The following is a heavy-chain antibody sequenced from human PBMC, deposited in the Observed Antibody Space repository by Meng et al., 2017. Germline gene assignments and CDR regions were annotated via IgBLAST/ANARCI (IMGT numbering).Heavy chain of an antibody. Sequence: QGQLVHRGAEVKKPGSMVKVSCKASGGTFSSYAISWVRQAPGQGLEWMGGIIPIFGTANYAQKFQGRVTITADESTSTAYMELSSLRSEDTAVYYCARDESYIAVAGPNGFDPWGQGTLVTVSS. CDR1: GGTFSSYA. D-gene: IGHD6-19*01. CDR3: ARDESYIAVAGPNGFDP. V-gene: IGHV1-69*01. J-gene: IGHJ5*02. CDR2: IIPIFGTA.